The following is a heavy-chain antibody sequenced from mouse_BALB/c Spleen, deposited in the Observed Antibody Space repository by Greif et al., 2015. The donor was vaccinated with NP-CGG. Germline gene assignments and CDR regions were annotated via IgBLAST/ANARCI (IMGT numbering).Heavy chain of an antibody. V-gene: IGHV1-63*02. CDR1: GYTFTNYR. Sequence: LVESGAELVRPGTSVKISCKASGYTFTNYRLGWVKQRPGHGLEWIGDIYPGGGYTNYNEKFKGKATLTADTSSSTAYMQLSSLTSEDSAVYFCARGWAFAYWGQGTLVTVSA. D-gene: IGHD1-1*02. CDR2: IYPGGGYT. CDR3: ARGWAFAY. J-gene: IGHJ3*01.